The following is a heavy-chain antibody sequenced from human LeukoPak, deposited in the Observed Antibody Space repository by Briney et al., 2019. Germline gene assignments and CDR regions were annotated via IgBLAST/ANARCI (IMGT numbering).Heavy chain of an antibody. V-gene: IGHV3-74*01. J-gene: IGHJ4*02. CDR2: INSDGSST. CDR3: ARDLPLHGFDY. CDR1: GFTFSSYW. Sequence: SMTLSCAASGFTFSSYWMHWVRQAPGKGLVWVSRINSDGSSTSYADSVKGRFTISRDNAKNTLSLQMNSLRAEDTAVYYCARDLPLHGFDYWGQGTQVSVSS.